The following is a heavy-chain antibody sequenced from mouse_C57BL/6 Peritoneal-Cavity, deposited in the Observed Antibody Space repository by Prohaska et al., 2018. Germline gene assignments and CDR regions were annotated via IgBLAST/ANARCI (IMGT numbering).Heavy chain of an antibody. CDR2: INSDGSAI. CDR1: GFTFSGFW. J-gene: IGHJ1*03. D-gene: IGHD2-1*01. V-gene: IGHV11-2*01. Sequence: EVQLLETGGGLVQPGGSRGLSCEGSGFTFSGFWMSWVRQTPGKTLEWIGDINSDGSAINFAPSIKDRFTMFRDNDKSTLYLQMSNVRSEDTATYFCMRYDCNDWYFDVWGTGTTVTVSS. CDR3: MRYDCNDWYFDV.